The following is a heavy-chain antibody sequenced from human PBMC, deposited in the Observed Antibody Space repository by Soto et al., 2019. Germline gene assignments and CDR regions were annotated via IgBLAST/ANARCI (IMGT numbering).Heavy chain of an antibody. CDR2: INPNSGNI. Sequence: ASVKVSCKASGDTFTTYDINWVRQATGHGLEWMGWINPNSGNIGYAQRFQGRVTMTRDTAIRTAYMEVSSLRSDDTAVYYCASGRASGSYYLPDYWGQGTLVTVPS. J-gene: IGHJ4*02. CDR3: ASGRASGSYYLPDY. CDR1: GDTFTTYD. D-gene: IGHD3-10*01. V-gene: IGHV1-8*01.